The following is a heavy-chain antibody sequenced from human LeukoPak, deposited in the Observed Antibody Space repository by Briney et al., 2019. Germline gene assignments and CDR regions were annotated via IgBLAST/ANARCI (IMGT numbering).Heavy chain of an antibody. V-gene: IGHV1-18*01. CDR1: GYTFTSYG. J-gene: IGHJ4*02. Sequence: ASVKVSCKASGYTFTSYGISWVRQAPGQGLEWMGWISAHNGNTNYAQKLQGRVTMTTDTSTSTAYMELRSLRSDDTAVYYCARVRGMVGGGYFDYWGQGTLVTVSS. CDR3: ARVRGMVGGGYFDY. D-gene: IGHD4-23*01. CDR2: ISAHNGNT.